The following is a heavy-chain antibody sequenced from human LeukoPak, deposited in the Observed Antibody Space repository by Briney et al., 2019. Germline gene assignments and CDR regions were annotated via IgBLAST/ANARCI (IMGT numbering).Heavy chain of an antibody. J-gene: IGHJ5*02. CDR3: ARDSRREYYDSSGDNWFDP. Sequence: ASVKVSCKASGYTFTGYYMHWVRQAPGQGLEWMGWINPNSGGTNYAQKFQGRVTMTRDTSISTAYMELSRLRSDDTAVYYCARDSRREYYDSSGDNWFDPWGQGTLVTVSS. CDR1: GYTFTGYY. D-gene: IGHD3-22*01. CDR2: INPNSGGT. V-gene: IGHV1-2*02.